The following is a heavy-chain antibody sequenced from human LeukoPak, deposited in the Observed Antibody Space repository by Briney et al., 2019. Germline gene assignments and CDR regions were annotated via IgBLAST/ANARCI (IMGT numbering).Heavy chain of an antibody. CDR1: VGTFSSYA. CDR3: ARGGYCSSTSCLRLYYYYYYGMDV. V-gene: IGHV1-69*13. CDR2: IIPIFGTA. J-gene: IGHJ6*02. Sequence: SVKVSCKASVGTFSSYAISWVRQAPGQGLEWMGGIIPIFGTANYAQKFQGRVTITADESTSTAYMELSSLRSEDTAVYYCARGGYCSSTSCLRLYYYYYYGMDVWGQGTTVTVSS. D-gene: IGHD2-2*03.